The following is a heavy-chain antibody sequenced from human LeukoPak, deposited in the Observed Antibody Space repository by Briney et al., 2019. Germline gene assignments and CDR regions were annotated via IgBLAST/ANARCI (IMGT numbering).Heavy chain of an antibody. V-gene: IGHV3-21*04. CDR3: ARDGTTVVTGDDAFDI. CDR2: ISGSSTYI. J-gene: IGHJ3*02. Sequence: GGSLRLSCAASGFTFSSYTMNWVRQAPGKGLEWVSSISGSSTYIYYADSVKGRFTISRDNAKNSLYLQMNSLRAEDTAVYYCARDGTTVVTGDDAFDIWGQGTMVTVSS. D-gene: IGHD4-23*01. CDR1: GFTFSSYT.